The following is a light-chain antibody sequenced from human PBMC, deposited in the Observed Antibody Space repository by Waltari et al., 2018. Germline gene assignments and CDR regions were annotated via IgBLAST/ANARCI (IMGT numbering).Light chain of an antibody. Sequence: DIVMTQSPDSLSVSPGESATINCQPTQSISVSFNHRNYLAWYQQKPGQPPKLLISWASTRESGVPARISGIGSGTDFSLTISSLQADDVAVYYCQQYYSSPPTFGQGTRLEMK. CDR2: WAS. J-gene: IGKJ5*01. CDR3: QQYYSSPPT. V-gene: IGKV4-1*01. CDR1: QSISVSFNHRNY.